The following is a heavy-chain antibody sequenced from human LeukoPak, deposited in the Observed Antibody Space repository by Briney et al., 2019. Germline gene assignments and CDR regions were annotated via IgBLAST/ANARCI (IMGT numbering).Heavy chain of an antibody. J-gene: IGHJ4*02. V-gene: IGHV3-21*01. CDR1: GFTFSSYS. CDR2: ISSSSSYI. D-gene: IGHD6-13*01. Sequence: GGSLRLSCAASGFTFSSYSMSWVRQAPGKGLEWVSSISSSSSYIYYADSVKGRFTISRDNAKNPLYLQMNSLRAEDTAVYYCARDRGSSPGLDYWGQGTLVTVSS. CDR3: ARDRGSSPGLDY.